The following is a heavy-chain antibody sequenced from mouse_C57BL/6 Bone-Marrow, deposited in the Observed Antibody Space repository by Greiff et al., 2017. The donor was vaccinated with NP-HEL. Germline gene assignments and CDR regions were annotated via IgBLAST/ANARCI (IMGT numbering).Heavy chain of an antibody. V-gene: IGHV5-12*01. Sequence: EVMLVESGGGLVQPGGSLKLSCAASGFTFSDYYMYWVRQTPEKRLEWVAYISNGGGSTYYPDTVKGRFNISRDNAKNTLYLQLSRLQSGHTAMYYCVRHGLLRYPYYFDYWGQGTTLTVSS. D-gene: IGHD1-1*01. CDR1: GFTFSDYY. J-gene: IGHJ2*01. CDR3: VRHGLLRYPYYFDY. CDR2: ISNGGGST.